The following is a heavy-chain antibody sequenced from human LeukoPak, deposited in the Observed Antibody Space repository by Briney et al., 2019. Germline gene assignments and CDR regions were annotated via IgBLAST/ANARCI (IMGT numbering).Heavy chain of an antibody. D-gene: IGHD3-10*01. J-gene: IGHJ6*02. CDR1: GGSISSGGYY. V-gene: IGHV4-31*03. Sequence: SETLSLTCTVSGGSISSGGYYWSWIRQHPGKGLEWIGYIYYSGSTYYNPSLKSRVTISVDASKNQFSLKLSSVTAADTAVYYCARGGVAMVRGVIIPPYYYYGMDVWGQGTTVTVSS. CDR3: ARGGVAMVRGVIIPPYYYYGMDV. CDR2: IYYSGST.